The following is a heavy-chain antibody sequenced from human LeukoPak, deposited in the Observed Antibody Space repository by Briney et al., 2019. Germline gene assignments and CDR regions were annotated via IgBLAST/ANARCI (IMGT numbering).Heavy chain of an antibody. J-gene: IGHJ4*02. CDR3: VKGGYSSSDYFDY. V-gene: IGHV3-64D*06. D-gene: IGHD6-6*01. Sequence: GGSLRLSCSASGFTFSSYSMHWVRQAPGKGLEYVSAISSNGGSTYYADSVKGRFTISRDNSKNTLYLQMSSLRAEETAVYYCVKGGYSSSDYFDYWGQGTLVTVSS. CDR1: GFTFSSYS. CDR2: ISSNGGST.